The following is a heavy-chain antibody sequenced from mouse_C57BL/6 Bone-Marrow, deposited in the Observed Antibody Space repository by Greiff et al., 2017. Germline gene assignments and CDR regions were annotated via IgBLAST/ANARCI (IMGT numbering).Heavy chain of an antibody. D-gene: IGHD1-1*01. CDR2: ISGGGGNT. Sequence: EVQVVESGGGLVKPGGSLKLSCAASGFTFSSYTMSWVRQTPEKRLEWVATISGGGGNTYYPDSVKGRFTISRDNAKNTLYLQMSSLRSEDTALYYCASPMITSVVGYFDVWGTGTTVTVSS. V-gene: IGHV5-9*01. CDR3: ASPMITSVVGYFDV. J-gene: IGHJ1*03. CDR1: GFTFSSYT.